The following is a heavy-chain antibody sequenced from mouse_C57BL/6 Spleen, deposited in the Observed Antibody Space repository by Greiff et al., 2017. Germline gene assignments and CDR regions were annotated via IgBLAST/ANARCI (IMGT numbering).Heavy chain of an antibody. CDR3: ARDILPELFDY. CDR2: ISYDGSN. CDR1: GYSITSGYY. V-gene: IGHV3-6*01. Sequence: VQLQQSGPGLVKPSQSLSLTCSVTGYSITSGYYWNWIRQFPGNKLEWMGYISYDGSNNYNPSLKNRISITRDTSKNQFFLKLNSVTTEDTATYYCARDILPELFDYWGQGTTLTVSS. D-gene: IGHD1-1*01. J-gene: IGHJ2*01.